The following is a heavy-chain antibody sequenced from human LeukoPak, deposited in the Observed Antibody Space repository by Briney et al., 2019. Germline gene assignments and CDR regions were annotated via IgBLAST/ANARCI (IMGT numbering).Heavy chain of an antibody. V-gene: IGHV3-21*01. Sequence: GGSLRLSCAASGFTFSSYSMNWVRQAPGKGLEWVSSISSSGSYIYYADSVKGRFTISRDNAKNSLYLQMNSLRAEDTAVYYCAREGIVGSDAFDIWGQGTMVTVSS. D-gene: IGHD3-22*01. CDR3: AREGIVGSDAFDI. CDR1: GFTFSSYS. J-gene: IGHJ3*02. CDR2: ISSSGSYI.